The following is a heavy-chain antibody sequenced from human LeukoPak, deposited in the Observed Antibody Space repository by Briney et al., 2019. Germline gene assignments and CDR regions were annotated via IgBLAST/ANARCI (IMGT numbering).Heavy chain of an antibody. V-gene: IGHV3-23*01. CDR2: FSGGGGSA. D-gene: IGHD2-21*02. CDR1: GFTFSNYA. Sequence: PGASLRLSCAASGFTFSNYAMSWVRQAPGQGLEWVSAFSGGGGSAYYADSVKGRFTISRDNSKNTLYLQMNSLRADDTALYYCAKDLGYCGGDCYSGFDYWGQGTLVTVSS. CDR3: AKDLGYCGGDCYSGFDY. J-gene: IGHJ4*02.